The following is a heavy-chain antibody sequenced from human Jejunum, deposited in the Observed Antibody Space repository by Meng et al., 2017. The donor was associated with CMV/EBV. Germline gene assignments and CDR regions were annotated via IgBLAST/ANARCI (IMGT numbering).Heavy chain of an antibody. CDR1: GGFVNNYY. CDR2: FYSSDTY. J-gene: IGHJ4*02. D-gene: IGHD1-26*01. CDR3: ARGPGASTREGFDY. V-gene: IGHV4-4*07. Sequence: VQLPEPGPGLVKPSATLSLTCTVSGGFVNNYYWSWIRQSAGKGLEWIGRFYSSDTYNYHPSLDSRVTMSLDTSKNQFSLNLRSVTAADTATYYCARGPGASTREGFDYWGLGTLVTVSS.